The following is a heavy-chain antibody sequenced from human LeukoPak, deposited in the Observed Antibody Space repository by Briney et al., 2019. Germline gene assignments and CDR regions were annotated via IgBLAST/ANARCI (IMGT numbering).Heavy chain of an antibody. D-gene: IGHD3-10*01. Sequence: QSGGSLRLSCAASGFTFSSYAMSWVRQAPGKGLEWVSAISGSGGSTYYADSVKGRFTISRDNSKSTLYLQMNSLRAEDTAVYYCATCALWFGELLLCAEYFQHWGQGTLVTVSS. V-gene: IGHV3-23*01. J-gene: IGHJ1*01. CDR3: ATCALWFGELLLCAEYFQH. CDR1: GFTFSSYA. CDR2: ISGSGGST.